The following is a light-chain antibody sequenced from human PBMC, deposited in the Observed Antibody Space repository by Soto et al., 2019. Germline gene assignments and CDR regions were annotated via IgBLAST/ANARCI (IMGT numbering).Light chain of an antibody. CDR1: QSISKY. CDR2: DVS. J-gene: IGKJ1*01. CDR3: QQYSIWRT. Sequence: DIQMTQSPSSLSASVGDRVTITCRASQSISKYLAWYQQKPGKAPGLLIYDVSTLQSGVPSRFSGSGSGTEFTLTISGLQSEDFAVYYCQQYSIWRTFGQGTKVDIK. V-gene: IGKV1-16*01.